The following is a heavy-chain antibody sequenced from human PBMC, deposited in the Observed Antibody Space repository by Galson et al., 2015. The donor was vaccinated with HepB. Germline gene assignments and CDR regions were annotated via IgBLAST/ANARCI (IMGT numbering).Heavy chain of an antibody. CDR2: ISYDATNK. J-gene: IGHJ6*02. V-gene: IGHV3-30*18. D-gene: IGHD3-10*01. CDR3: VKAGLYFTSGMHSNGFDV. CDR1: GFRFHSYG. Sequence: SLRLSCAGSGFRFHSYGIHWVRQSPGKGLEWISFISYDATNKYYADSVKGRFSISRDNSKNTLSLQMHGLRPDDTAVYFCVKAGLYFTSGMHSNGFDVCGQGATVIVSS.